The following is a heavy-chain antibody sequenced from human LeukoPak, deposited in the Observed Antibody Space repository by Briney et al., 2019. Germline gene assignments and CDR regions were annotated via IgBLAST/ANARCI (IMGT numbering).Heavy chain of an antibody. CDR3: ARDPDSSCYYAYYFDY. V-gene: IGHV3-30-3*01. Sequence: GRSLRLSCAASGFTFSSYAMHWVRQAPGTGLEWVAVISYDGSNKYYADSVKGRFTISSDNSKNTLYLQMNSLRAEDTAVYYCARDPDSSCYYAYYFDYWGQGTLVTVSS. D-gene: IGHD3-22*01. CDR1: GFTFSSYA. J-gene: IGHJ4*02. CDR2: ISYDGSNK.